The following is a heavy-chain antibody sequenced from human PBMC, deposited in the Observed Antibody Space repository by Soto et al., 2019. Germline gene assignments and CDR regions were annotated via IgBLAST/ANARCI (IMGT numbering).Heavy chain of an antibody. J-gene: IGHJ4*02. CDR3: AKDRHPAGRWPFDH. CDR1: GFTFSTYT. D-gene: IGHD6-13*01. V-gene: IGHV3-23*01. CDR2: IYGGGGGET. Sequence: EVQLLESGGGLIQPGGSLRLSCAASGFTFSTYTMSWVRQAPGKGLEWVSGIYGGGGGETFYARSVRGRFTISRDNSNNKLYLQINSLRAEATAIYYCAKDRHPAGRWPFDHWGQGTLITVSS.